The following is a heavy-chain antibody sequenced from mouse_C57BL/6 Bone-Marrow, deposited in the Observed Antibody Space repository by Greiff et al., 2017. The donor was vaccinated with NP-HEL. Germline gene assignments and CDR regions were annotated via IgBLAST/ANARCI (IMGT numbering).Heavy chain of an antibody. CDR3: ARSRDY. CDR1: GYTFTSYW. J-gene: IGHJ4*01. CDR2: IDPSDSYP. V-gene: IGHV1-59*01. Sequence: QVQLQQPGAELVRPGTSVKLSCKASGYTFTSYWMHWVKQRPGQGLEWIGVIDPSDSYPNYNQKFKGKATLTVDTSSSTAYMQLSSLTSEDSAVYYCARSRDYWGQGTSVTVSS.